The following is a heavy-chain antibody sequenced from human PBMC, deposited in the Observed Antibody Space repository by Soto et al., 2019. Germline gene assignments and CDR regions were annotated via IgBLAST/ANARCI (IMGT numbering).Heavy chain of an antibody. CDR2: ISWNSGSI. J-gene: IGHJ3*02. Sequence: PGGSLRLSCAASGFTFDDYAMHWVRQAPGKGLEWVSGISWNSGSIGYADSVKGRFTISRDNAKNSLYLQMNSLRAEDTALYYCAKRTLSSDAFDIWGQGKMVTVSS. CDR1: GFTFDDYA. CDR3: AKRTLSSDAFDI. V-gene: IGHV3-9*01.